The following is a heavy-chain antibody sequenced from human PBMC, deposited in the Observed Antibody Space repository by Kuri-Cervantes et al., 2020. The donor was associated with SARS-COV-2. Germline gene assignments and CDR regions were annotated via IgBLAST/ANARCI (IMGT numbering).Heavy chain of an antibody. CDR1: GFKFRTFG. D-gene: IGHD5-24*01. CDR2: ISYDGINT. V-gene: IGHV3-30*19. J-gene: IGHJ6*02. CDR3: AKDAGDGYSFGDYFHGMDA. Sequence: GGSLRLSCAASGFKFRTFGMHWVRQAPGKGLEWVAVISYDGINTNYADSVKGRFTISRDNSMNTLSLQMNSLRDEDTALYFCAKDAGDGYSFGDYFHGMDAWGRGTTVTVSS.